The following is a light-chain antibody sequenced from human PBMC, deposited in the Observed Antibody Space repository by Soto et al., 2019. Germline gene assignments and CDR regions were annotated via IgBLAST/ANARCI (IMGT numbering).Light chain of an antibody. CDR1: QSVSSN. CDR3: QQYNNWPPDGGGLT. J-gene: IGKJ3*01. CDR2: GAS. Sequence: EIVMTQSPATLSVSPGERATLSCRASQSVSSNLAWYQQKPGQAPRLLIYGASTRATGIPARFSGSGSGTEFTLTISSLQSEDFAVYYCQQYNNWPPDGGGLTFGPGTKVDIK. V-gene: IGKV3-15*01.